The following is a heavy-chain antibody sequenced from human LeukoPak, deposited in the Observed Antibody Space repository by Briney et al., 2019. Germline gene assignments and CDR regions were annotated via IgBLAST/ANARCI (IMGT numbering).Heavy chain of an antibody. J-gene: IGHJ3*02. CDR3: ASSYGATSRAFDI. V-gene: IGHV4-30-2*01. D-gene: IGHD1-26*01. Sequence: SETLSLTCTVSGGSISSGGYYWSWIRQPPGKGLEWIGYIYHSGSTYYNPSLKSRVTISVDRSKNQFSLKLSSVTAADTAVYYCASSYGATSRAFDIWGQATMVTVSS. CDR1: GGSISSGGYY. CDR2: IYHSGST.